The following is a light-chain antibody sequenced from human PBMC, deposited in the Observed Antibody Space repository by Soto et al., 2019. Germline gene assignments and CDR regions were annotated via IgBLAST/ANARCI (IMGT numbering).Light chain of an antibody. J-gene: IGKJ1*01. CDR2: GAS. CDR1: QSVSSN. Sequence: IVITQSPAPLSVSPGERATLSCRASQSVSSNLAWYQQKPGQAPRLLIYGASTRATGIPARFSGSGSGTEFTLTISSLQSEDFAVYYCQQYNNWPRTFGQGTKVDIK. CDR3: QQYNNWPRT. V-gene: IGKV3-15*01.